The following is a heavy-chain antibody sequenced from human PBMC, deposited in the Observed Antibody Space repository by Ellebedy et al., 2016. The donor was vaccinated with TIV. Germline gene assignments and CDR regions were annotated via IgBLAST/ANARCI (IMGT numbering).Heavy chain of an antibody. D-gene: IGHD4-17*01. CDR1: GGSISIYF. CDR2: IHNNGTT. V-gene: IGHV4-59*01. J-gene: IGHJ5*02. Sequence: MPSETLSLTCTVSGGSISIYFWSWIRQPPGKGLEWIGYIHNNGTTKYNPSLKGRVSISLDTSDNQFSLRLNSVTAADTAIYYCAREGVYGDNWFDPWGQGTLVTVSS. CDR3: AREGVYGDNWFDP.